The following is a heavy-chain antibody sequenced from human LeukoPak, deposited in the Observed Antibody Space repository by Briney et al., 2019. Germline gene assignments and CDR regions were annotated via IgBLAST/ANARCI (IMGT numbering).Heavy chain of an antibody. CDR1: GYTFTGYG. J-gene: IGHJ4*02. CDR2: ITTYNANT. D-gene: IGHD2-2*01. Sequence: ASVKVSCKASGYTFTGYGISWVRQAPGQGLERMGWITTYNANTNYAQKLQGRVTMTTDTSTSTAYMELSSLRSEDTAVYYCAREGGGYCSSTSCWDFDYWGQGTLVIVSS. V-gene: IGHV1-18*01. CDR3: AREGGGYCSSTSCWDFDY.